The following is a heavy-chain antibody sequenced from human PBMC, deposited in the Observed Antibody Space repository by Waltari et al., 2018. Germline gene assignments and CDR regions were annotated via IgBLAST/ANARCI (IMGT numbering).Heavy chain of an antibody. CDR3: ARHHDCWSGYYRDYMDV. Sequence: QVQLVQSGAEVKKPGSSVKVSCKASGGTFSSYAISWVRQAPEQGLEWMGGIIPIFGTANYAQKFQGRVTITADKSTSTAYMELSSLRSEDTAVYYCARHHDCWSGYYRDYMDVWGKGTTVTVSS. CDR2: IIPIFGTA. CDR1: GGTFSSYA. D-gene: IGHD3-3*01. J-gene: IGHJ6*03. V-gene: IGHV1-69*14.